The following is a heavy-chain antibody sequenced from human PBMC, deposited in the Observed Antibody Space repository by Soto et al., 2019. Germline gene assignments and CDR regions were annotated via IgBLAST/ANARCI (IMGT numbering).Heavy chain of an antibody. J-gene: IGHJ4*02. CDR1: GGTFGSQG. CDR3: ARGAMANFDY. Sequence: SVKVSCKASGGTFGSQGIAWVRQAPGQGLEWMGGFIAMLGTPTYAKKAQGRATISADESLTSSHLELRSLRSEDTGVYFCARGAMANFDYWGQGTVVTVSS. CDR2: FIAMLGTP. D-gene: IGHD5-18*01. V-gene: IGHV1-69*13.